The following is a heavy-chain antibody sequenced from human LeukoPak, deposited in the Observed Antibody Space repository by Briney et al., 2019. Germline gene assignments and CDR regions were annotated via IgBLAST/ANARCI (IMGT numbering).Heavy chain of an antibody. CDR2: ISAYNGNT. J-gene: IGHJ4*02. Sequence: ASVKVSCKASGYTFTSYGISWVRQAPGQGLEWMGWISAYNGNTNYAQKLQGRVTMTTDTSTSTAYMELRSLRSDDTAVYYCAGAALMVYGTPKPFDYWGQGTLVTVSS. V-gene: IGHV1-18*01. D-gene: IGHD2-8*01. CDR3: AGAALMVYGTPKPFDY. CDR1: GYTFTSYG.